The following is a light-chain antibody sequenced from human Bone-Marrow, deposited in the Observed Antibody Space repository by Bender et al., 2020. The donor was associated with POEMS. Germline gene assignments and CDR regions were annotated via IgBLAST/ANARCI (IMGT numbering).Light chain of an antibody. CDR3: CSYAGSSIWV. Sequence: QSALTQPASVSGSPGQSITISCTGTRGDIGSYNLVSWYQQHPGKAPKLILYEVSRRPSGISDRFSGSKSGNTASLTISGLQSDDEADYYCCSYAGSSIWVFGGGTKLTVL. CDR2: EVS. V-gene: IGLV2-23*02. CDR1: RGDIGSYNL. J-gene: IGLJ3*02.